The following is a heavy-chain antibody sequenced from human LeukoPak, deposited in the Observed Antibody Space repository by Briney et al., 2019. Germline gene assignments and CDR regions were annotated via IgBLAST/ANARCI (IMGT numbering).Heavy chain of an antibody. CDR3: ARVWYSGSYPVDY. V-gene: IGHV3-11*04. CDR2: ISSSGSTI. Sequence: GGSLRLSCEASGFTFKNAWMNWIRQAPGKGLEWVSYISSSGSTIYYADSVKGRFTISRDNAKNSLYLQMNSLRAEDTAVYYCARVWYSGSYPVDYWGQGTLVTVSS. J-gene: IGHJ4*02. D-gene: IGHD1-26*01. CDR1: GFTFKNAW.